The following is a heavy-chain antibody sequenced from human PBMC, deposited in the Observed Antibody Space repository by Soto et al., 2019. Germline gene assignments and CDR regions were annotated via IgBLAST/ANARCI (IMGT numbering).Heavy chain of an antibody. CDR1: GYTFTSYY. D-gene: IGHD6-6*01. Sequence: ASVKVSCKASGYTFTSYYMHWVRQAPGQGLEWMGIINPSGGSTSYAQNFQGTVTMPRAPSRSTVYMELSSLRSEDTAVYYCARDQRIAARFTDHNWFDRWGQGTRVTVSA. J-gene: IGHJ5*02. CDR2: INPSGGST. CDR3: ARDQRIAARFTDHNWFDR. V-gene: IGHV1-46*01.